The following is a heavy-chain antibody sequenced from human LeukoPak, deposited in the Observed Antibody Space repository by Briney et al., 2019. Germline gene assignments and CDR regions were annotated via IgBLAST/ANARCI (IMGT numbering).Heavy chain of an antibody. CDR3: ARDCGNCGGAPDDTFDI. Sequence: ASVKVSCKASGYTFITYGISWVRQAPGQGREWMGWISAYTGNTNYAQNVQGRVTMTTDTSTSTAYLELRSLRSDDTAVYYCARDCGNCGGAPDDTFDIWGQGTMVTVSS. D-gene: IGHD2-21*01. V-gene: IGHV1-18*01. CDR1: GYTFITYG. CDR2: ISAYTGNT. J-gene: IGHJ3*02.